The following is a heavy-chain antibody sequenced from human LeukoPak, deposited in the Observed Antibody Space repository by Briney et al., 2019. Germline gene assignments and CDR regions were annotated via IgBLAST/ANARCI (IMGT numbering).Heavy chain of an antibody. CDR3: AKGEGSYCSGGTCYRYHGMDV. J-gene: IGHJ6*02. D-gene: IGHD2-15*01. CDR1: GFTFSTYS. Sequence: PGGSLRLSCAASGFTFSTYSMHWVRQAPGKGLEWVAVISNDGSNKYYADSVKGRFTISRDSSTNTLYLQMNSLRAEDTAVYYCAKGEGSYCSGGTCYRYHGMDVWGQGTTVTVTS. V-gene: IGHV3-30*18. CDR2: ISNDGSNK.